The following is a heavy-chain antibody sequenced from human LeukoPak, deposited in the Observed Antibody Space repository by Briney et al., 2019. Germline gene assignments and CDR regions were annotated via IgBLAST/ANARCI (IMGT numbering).Heavy chain of an antibody. D-gene: IGHD3-22*01. CDR3: ARGVRSRDSSGYYYYYFDY. CDR2: MNPNSGNT. J-gene: IGHJ4*02. Sequence: ASVKVSCKASGYTFTSYDINWVRQATGQGLEWMGWMNPNSGNTGYARKFQGRVTMTRNTSISTAYMELSSLRSEDTAVYYCARGVRSRDSSGYYYYYFDYWGQGTLVTVSS. CDR1: GYTFTSYD. V-gene: IGHV1-8*01.